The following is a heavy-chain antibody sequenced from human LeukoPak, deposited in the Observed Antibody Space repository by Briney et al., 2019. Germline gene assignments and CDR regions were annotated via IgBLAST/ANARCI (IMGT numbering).Heavy chain of an antibody. V-gene: IGHV4-59*01. CDR1: GGSISSYY. CDR2: ICYTGST. D-gene: IGHD4-11*01. CDR3: ARALTTSYMDV. J-gene: IGHJ6*03. Sequence: SETLSLTCTVSGGSISSYYWSWIRQPPGKGLEWIGYICYTGSTNYNPSLKSRVSISVDTSKNLFSLKLSSVTAADTAVYYCARALTTSYMDVWGKGTTVTVSS.